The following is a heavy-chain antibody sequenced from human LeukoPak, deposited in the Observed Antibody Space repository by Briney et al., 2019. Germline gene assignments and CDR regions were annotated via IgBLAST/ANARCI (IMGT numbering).Heavy chain of an antibody. CDR2: IYYSGST. CDR3: ARGLLTYYYDSSGYLGY. V-gene: IGHV4-39*07. Sequence: PSETLSLTCTVSGGSISSSSYYWGWIRQPPGKGLEWIGSIYYSGSTYYNPSLKSRVTISVDTSKNQFSLKLSSVTAADTAVYYCARGLLTYYYDSSGYLGYWGQGTLVTVSS. J-gene: IGHJ4*02. CDR1: GGSISSSSYY. D-gene: IGHD3-22*01.